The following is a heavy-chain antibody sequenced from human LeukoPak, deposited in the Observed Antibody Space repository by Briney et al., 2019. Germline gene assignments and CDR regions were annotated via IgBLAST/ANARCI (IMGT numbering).Heavy chain of an antibody. J-gene: IGHJ4*02. V-gene: IGHV3-48*01. CDR1: GFIFSSYS. D-gene: IGHD2-2*01. CDR2: ISSSSSTI. CDR3: ARETDSTLFDY. Sequence: GGSLRLSCAASGFIFSSYSMNWVRQAPGKGLEWVSYISSSSSTIYYADSVKGRFTISRDNAKNSLYLQMNSLRAEDTAVYYCARETDSTLFDYWGQGTLVTVSS.